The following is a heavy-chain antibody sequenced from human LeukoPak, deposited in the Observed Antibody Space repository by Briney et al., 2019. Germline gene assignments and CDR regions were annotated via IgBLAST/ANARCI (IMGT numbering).Heavy chain of an antibody. V-gene: IGHV3-66*02. Sequence: GGSLRLSCAASGFTVSSNYMSWVRQAPGKGLEWVSVIYSGGSTYYADSVKGRFTISRDKSKNTLYLQMNSLRAEDTAVYYCARDHYGDYYFDYWGQGTLVTVSS. J-gene: IGHJ4*02. CDR2: IYSGGST. D-gene: IGHD4-17*01. CDR1: GFTVSSNY. CDR3: ARDHYGDYYFDY.